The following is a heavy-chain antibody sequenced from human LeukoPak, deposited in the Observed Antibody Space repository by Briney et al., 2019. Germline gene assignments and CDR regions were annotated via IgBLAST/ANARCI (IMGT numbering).Heavy chain of an antibody. J-gene: IGHJ4*02. Sequence: GGSLRLSCAASGFTFSSYAMSWVRQAPGKGLEWVANIKQDGSEKYYVASVKGRFTISRDNAKNSLYLQMNSLRAEDTAVYYCARDFGSGIYLGVTSDYWGQGTLVTVSS. CDR3: ARDFGSGIYLGVTSDY. V-gene: IGHV3-7*01. CDR1: GFTFSSYA. D-gene: IGHD3-10*01. CDR2: IKQDGSEK.